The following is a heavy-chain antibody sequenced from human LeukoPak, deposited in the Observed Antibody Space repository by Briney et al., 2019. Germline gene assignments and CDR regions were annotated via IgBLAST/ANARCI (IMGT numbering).Heavy chain of an antibody. CDR2: IYYSGST. D-gene: IGHD1-1*01. CDR1: GGSISSYY. J-gene: IGHJ4*02. CDR3: ARENWNYFDY. V-gene: IGHV4-59*01. Sequence: PSETLSLTCTVSGGSISSYYWSWIRQPPGKGLEWIGYIYYSGSTNYNPSLKSRVTISVDTSKNQFSLKLSSVTAADTAVYYCARENWNYFDYWGQGTLVTVSS.